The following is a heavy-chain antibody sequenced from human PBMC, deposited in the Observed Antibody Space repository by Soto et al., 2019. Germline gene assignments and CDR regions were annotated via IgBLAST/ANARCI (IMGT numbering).Heavy chain of an antibody. J-gene: IGHJ4*02. CDR1: GYTFTSYY. CDR3: ARVYCSGGSCYGIDY. Sequence: QVQLVQSGAEVKKPGASVKVSCKASGYTFTSYYMHWERQAPGQGLEWMGIINPTSSTSYAQKFQGRVTMTRDTSTSTVYMELSNLRSEDTAVYYCARVYCSGGSCYGIDYWGQGTLVTVSS. CDR2: INPTSST. V-gene: IGHV1-46*01. D-gene: IGHD2-15*01.